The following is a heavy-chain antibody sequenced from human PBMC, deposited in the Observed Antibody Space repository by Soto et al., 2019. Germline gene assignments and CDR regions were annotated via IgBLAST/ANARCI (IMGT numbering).Heavy chain of an antibody. CDR3: AGASSIYDYGGNGPFDY. CDR2: NYYIGST. J-gene: IGHJ4*02. D-gene: IGHD4-17*01. V-gene: IGHV4-39*02. Sequence: QLQLQESGPGLVKPSETLSLTCAVSGGFISSSDYYWGWLRQPSGKGLVWIGSNYYIGSTYYNPALKSRVTISVDTSKPQFSLRLGSVTAADTAVYYLAGASSIYDYGGNGPFDYWGQGSLVTV. CDR1: GGFISSSDYY.